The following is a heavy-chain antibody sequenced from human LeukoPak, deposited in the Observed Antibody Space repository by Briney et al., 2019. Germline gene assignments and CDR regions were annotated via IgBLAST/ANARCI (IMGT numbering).Heavy chain of an antibody. D-gene: IGHD1-26*01. Sequence: GGSLRLSCAASGFTFSSYAMSWVRQAPGKGLEWVSAISGSGGSTYYADSVKGRFTVSRDNSKNPLYLQMNSLRAEDTAVYYCAKDANSGSYYGLFDYWGQGTLVTVSS. J-gene: IGHJ4*02. CDR1: GFTFSSYA. V-gene: IGHV3-23*01. CDR2: ISGSGGST. CDR3: AKDANSGSYYGLFDY.